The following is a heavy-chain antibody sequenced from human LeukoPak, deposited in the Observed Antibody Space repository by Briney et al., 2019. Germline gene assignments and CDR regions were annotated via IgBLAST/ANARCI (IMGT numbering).Heavy chain of an antibody. CDR2: IYYSGST. Sequence: SETLSLTCTVSGGSISSYYWSWIRQPPGKGLEWIGYIYYSGSTNYNPSLKSRVTISVDTSKNQFSLKLSSVTAADTAVYYCARRADYGSGSYYNWGQGTLVTVSS. V-gene: IGHV4-59*08. CDR1: GGSISSYY. CDR3: ARRADYGSGSYYN. J-gene: IGHJ4*02. D-gene: IGHD3-10*01.